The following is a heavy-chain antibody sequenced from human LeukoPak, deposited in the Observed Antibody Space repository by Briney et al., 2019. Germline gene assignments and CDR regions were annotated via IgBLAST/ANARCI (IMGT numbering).Heavy chain of an antibody. J-gene: IGHJ4*01. CDR1: GGSISSYY. D-gene: IGHD3-22*01. CDR3: ARERGYYDSSGYGSYSDY. Sequence: PSETLSLTCTVSGGSISSYYWSWIRQPPGKGLEWIGYIFYSGNTNYNPSLKSRVTISVDTSKNQSSLKLSSVTAADTAVYYCARERGYYDSSGYGSYSDYWGHGTLVTVSS. V-gene: IGHV4-59*12. CDR2: IFYSGNT.